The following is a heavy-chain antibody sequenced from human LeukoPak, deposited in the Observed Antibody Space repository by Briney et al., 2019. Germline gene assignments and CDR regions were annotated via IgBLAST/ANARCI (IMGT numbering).Heavy chain of an antibody. CDR1: GYTFTSYG. CDR3: ARVSRSGYYDSSGYYDFDY. J-gene: IGHJ4*02. CDR2: ISAYNGNT. Sequence: GASVKVSCKASGYTFTSYGISWVRQAPGQGLEWMGWISAYNGNTNYAQKVQGRVTMTTDTSTSTAYMQLRSLRSDDTAVYYCARVSRSGYYDSSGYYDFDYWGQGTLVTVSS. V-gene: IGHV1-18*01. D-gene: IGHD3-22*01.